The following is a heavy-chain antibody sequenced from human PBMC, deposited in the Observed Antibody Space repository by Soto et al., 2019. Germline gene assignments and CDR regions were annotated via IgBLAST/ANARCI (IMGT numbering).Heavy chain of an antibody. D-gene: IGHD3-16*02. Sequence: QVQLVQSGAEVKEPGDSVRVSCEASGYTFTAYYIHWVRQAPGQGLEWMGMIVPSLDTTNYAQKFQARVTITADEVTSTAYMELRSLRSEDTAVYYCARWPQPRYTADPYAVDVWGQGTRVIVSS. CDR2: IVPSLDTT. CDR1: GYTFTAYY. CDR3: ARWPQPRYTADPYAVDV. V-gene: IGHV1-46*01. J-gene: IGHJ6*02.